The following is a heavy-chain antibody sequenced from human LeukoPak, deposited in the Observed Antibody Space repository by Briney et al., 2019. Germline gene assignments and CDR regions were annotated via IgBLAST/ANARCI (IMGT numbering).Heavy chain of an antibody. D-gene: IGHD3-10*01. J-gene: IGHJ5*02. CDR2: ISSSSSTI. Sequence: PGGSLRLSCAASGFTFSSYSMNWVRQAPGKGLEWVSYISSSSSTIYYADSVKGRFTISRDNAKNSLYLQMNSLRDEDTAVYYCARDKRPYGSGPGGNWFDPWGQGTLVTVSS. CDR3: ARDKRPYGSGPGGNWFDP. V-gene: IGHV3-48*02. CDR1: GFTFSSYS.